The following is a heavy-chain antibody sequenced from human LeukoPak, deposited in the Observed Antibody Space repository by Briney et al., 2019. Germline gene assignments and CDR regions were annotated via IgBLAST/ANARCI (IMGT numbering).Heavy chain of an antibody. J-gene: IGHJ4*02. Sequence: GGSLRLSCAASGFTFSSYAMSWVRQAPGKGLEWVSATSGSGGSTYYADSVKGRFTISRDNSKNTLYLQMNSLRAEDTAVYHCAKEALRFFRVGDFDYWGQGTLVTVSS. CDR3: AKEALRFFRVGDFDY. V-gene: IGHV3-23*01. CDR1: GFTFSSYA. D-gene: IGHD3-3*01. CDR2: TSGSGGST.